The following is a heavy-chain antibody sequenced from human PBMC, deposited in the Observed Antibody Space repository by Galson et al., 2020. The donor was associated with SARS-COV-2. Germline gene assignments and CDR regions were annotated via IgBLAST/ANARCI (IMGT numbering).Heavy chain of an antibody. CDR3: ARGLWFGELLDGMDV. D-gene: IGHD3-10*01. Sequence: TGGSLRLSCAASGFTFSSYAMHWVRQAPGKGLEYVSAISSNGGSTYYANSVKGRFTISRDNSKNTLYLQMGSLRAEDMAVYYCARGLWFGELLDGMDVWGQGTTVTVSS. CDR2: ISSNGGST. J-gene: IGHJ6*02. V-gene: IGHV3-64*01. CDR1: GFTFSSYA.